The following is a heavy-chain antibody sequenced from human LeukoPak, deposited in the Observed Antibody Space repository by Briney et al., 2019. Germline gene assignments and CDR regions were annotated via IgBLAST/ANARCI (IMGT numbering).Heavy chain of an antibody. J-gene: IGHJ4*02. CDR1: GFTFSSYG. Sequence: GGSLRLSCAVSGFTFSSYGMQWVRQAPGKGLEWVAVISYDGSNKYYADSVKGRFTISRDNSKNTLYLQMNSLRAEDTVVYYCATDYYDSSGYYPRRVDYWGQGTLVTVSS. CDR3: ATDYYDSSGYYPRRVDY. V-gene: IGHV3-30*03. D-gene: IGHD3-22*01. CDR2: ISYDGSNK.